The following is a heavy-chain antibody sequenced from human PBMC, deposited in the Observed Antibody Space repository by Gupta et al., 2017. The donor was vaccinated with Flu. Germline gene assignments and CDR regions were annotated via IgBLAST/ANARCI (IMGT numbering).Heavy chain of an antibody. D-gene: IGHD2-15*01. J-gene: IGHJ6*02. CDR3: AKYVVAFYYYGLDG. CDR1: G. CDR2: VSYEGSSK. V-gene: IGHV3-30*18. Sequence: GMHWVRQAPGKGLEWVAVVSYEGSSKYYAASVKDRFTISRDNSKNTVYLQMNSLRAEDTAVYYCAKYVVAFYYYGLDGWGQGTTVIVSS.